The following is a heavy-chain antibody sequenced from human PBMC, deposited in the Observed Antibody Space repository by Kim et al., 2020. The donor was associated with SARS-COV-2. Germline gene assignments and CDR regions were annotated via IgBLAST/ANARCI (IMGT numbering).Heavy chain of an antibody. CDR1: GGSFSGYY. CDR3: ARGHSNGSGSYGAPYMDV. Sequence: SETLSLTCAVYGGSFSGYYWSWIRQPPGKGLEWIEEINHSGSTNYNPSLKSRVTISVDTSKNQFSLKLSSVTAADTAVYYCARGHSNGSGSYGAPYMDVWGKGTTVTVSS. J-gene: IGHJ6*03. CDR2: INHSGST. D-gene: IGHD3-10*01. V-gene: IGHV4-34*01.